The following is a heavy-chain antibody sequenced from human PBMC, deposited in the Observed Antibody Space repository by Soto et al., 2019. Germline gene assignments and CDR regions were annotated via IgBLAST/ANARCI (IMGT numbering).Heavy chain of an antibody. D-gene: IGHD2-2*01. J-gene: IGHJ4*02. V-gene: IGHV1-46*01. CDR3: AREDPAMDSSAY. Sequence: VRNCGEASEYTVTSYYIHWMRQAPGKGLEWMGVINYSDDSTTFAQKFQGRVTITRDTSTSTVYMELSSLMSADTAVFYCAREDPAMDSSAYWRQGTLVTVSS. CDR1: EYTVTSYY. CDR2: INYSDDST.